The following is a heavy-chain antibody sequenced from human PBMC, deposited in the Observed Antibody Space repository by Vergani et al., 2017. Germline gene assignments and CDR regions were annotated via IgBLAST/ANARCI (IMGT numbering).Heavy chain of an antibody. V-gene: IGHV2-70*04. CDR3: ARGGWGWFDP. CDR1: GFSLRTSATR. CDR2: IDWENEK. Sequence: QVTLKESGPALVKPTQTPTLTCTFSGFSLRTSATRVNWTRQSPGKALEWLARIDWENEKLYSTSLKTRLTISKDTSKNQGVLTMTNMDPVDTATYYCARGGWGWFDPWGQGTLVTVSS. D-gene: IGHD3-16*01. J-gene: IGHJ5*02.